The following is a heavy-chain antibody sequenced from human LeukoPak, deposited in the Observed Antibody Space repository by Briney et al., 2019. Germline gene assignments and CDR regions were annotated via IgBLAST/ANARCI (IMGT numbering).Heavy chain of an antibody. CDR1: GYTFTSYD. J-gene: IGHJ4*02. Sequence: GSLRVSCEASGYTFTSYDISWVRQATGQGLEWMGWMNAVSANTGSAQKFQGRVTITRNTSISTAYMELSSLRYEDTAVYYCARGGGYSYGALDYWGQGTPVTVSS. V-gene: IGHV1-8*03. CDR3: ARGGGYSYGALDY. CDR2: MNAVSANT. D-gene: IGHD5-18*01.